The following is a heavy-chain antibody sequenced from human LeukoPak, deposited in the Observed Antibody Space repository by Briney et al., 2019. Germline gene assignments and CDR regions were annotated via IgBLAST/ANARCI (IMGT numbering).Heavy chain of an antibody. J-gene: IGHJ4*02. D-gene: IGHD6-19*01. Sequence: GRSLRLSCAASGFTFSSYAMHWVRQAPGKGLGWVAVISYDGSNKYYADSVKGRFTISRDHSKSTLYLQMNSLRAEDTAVYYCARDRGSSGPLDYWGQGTLVTVSS. CDR1: GFTFSSYA. CDR3: ARDRGSSGPLDY. V-gene: IGHV3-30*04. CDR2: ISYDGSNK.